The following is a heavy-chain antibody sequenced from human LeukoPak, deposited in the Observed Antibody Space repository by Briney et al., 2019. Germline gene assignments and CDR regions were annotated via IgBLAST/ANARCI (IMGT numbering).Heavy chain of an antibody. CDR1: GFPFSDAW. Sequence: GGSLRLSCAVSGFPFSDAWMNWVRQVPGRGLEWVGRIKSKTDGGTTDYAAPVKGRFTISRDDSKNTLYLQMNSLKTEDTAVYYCTTESLRTVTTHTLRGPFDYWGQGTLVTVSS. V-gene: IGHV3-15*07. CDR2: IKSKTDGGTT. D-gene: IGHD4-17*01. CDR3: TTESLRTVTTHTLRGPFDY. J-gene: IGHJ4*02.